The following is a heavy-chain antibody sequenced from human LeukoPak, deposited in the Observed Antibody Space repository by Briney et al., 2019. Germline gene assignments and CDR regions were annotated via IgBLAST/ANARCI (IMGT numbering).Heavy chain of an antibody. CDR1: GGTFSNYA. J-gene: IGHJ6*03. D-gene: IGHD7-27*01. CDR2: IIPIFGAP. V-gene: IGHV1-69*05. Sequence: ASVKVSCKASGGTFSNYAISWVRQAPGQGLEWMGGIIPIFGAPNYAQKFRGRVTITTDESTSTAYMELSSLRSEDTASYYCAREALGYYMDVWGKGTTVTVSS. CDR3: AREALGYYMDV.